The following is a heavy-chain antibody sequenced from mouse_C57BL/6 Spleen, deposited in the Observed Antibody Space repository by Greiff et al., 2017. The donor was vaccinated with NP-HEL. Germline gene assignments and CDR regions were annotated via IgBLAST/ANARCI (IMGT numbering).Heavy chain of an antibody. Sequence: VKLVESGAELAKPGASVKLSCKASGYTFTSYWMHWVKQRPGQGLEWIGYINPSSGYTKYNQKFKDKATLTADKSSSTAYMQLSSLTYEDSAVYYCARYITTVVAKDYYAMDYWGQGTSVTVSS. D-gene: IGHD1-1*01. CDR2: INPSSGYT. CDR1: GYTFTSYW. J-gene: IGHJ4*01. CDR3: ARYITTVVAKDYYAMDY. V-gene: IGHV1-7*01.